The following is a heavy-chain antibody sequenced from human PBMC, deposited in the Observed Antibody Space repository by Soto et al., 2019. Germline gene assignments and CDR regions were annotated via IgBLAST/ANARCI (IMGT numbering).Heavy chain of an antibody. CDR3: ARERPSSDFWSGYSFGMDV. D-gene: IGHD3-3*01. J-gene: IGHJ6*02. V-gene: IGHV3-48*03. CDR1: GFTLTSYE. CDR2: ISSGGQTI. Sequence: GGSLRLSCEASGFTLTSYEMNWVRQAPGKGLEWVSYISSGGQTIYYADSVKGRFTISRDNAKNSLYLQMNSLRGEDAAVYYCARERPSSDFWSGYSFGMDVWGQGTTVTVSS.